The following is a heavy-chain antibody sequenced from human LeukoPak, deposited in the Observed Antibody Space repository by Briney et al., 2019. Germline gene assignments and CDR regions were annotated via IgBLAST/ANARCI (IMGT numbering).Heavy chain of an antibody. D-gene: IGHD1-26*01. J-gene: IGHJ4*02. CDR2: ISYDGSNK. Sequence: PGGSLRLSCAASGFTFSSYAMHWVRQAPGKGLEWVAVISYDGSNKYYADSVKGRFTISRDNAKNSLYLQMNSLRAEDTAVYYCARVGGSLSDWWGQGTLVTVSS. V-gene: IGHV3-30*04. CDR3: ARVGGSLSDW. CDR1: GFTFSSYA.